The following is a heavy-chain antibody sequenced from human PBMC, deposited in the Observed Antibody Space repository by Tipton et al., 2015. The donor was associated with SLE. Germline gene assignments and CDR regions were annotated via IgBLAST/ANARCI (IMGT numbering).Heavy chain of an antibody. V-gene: IGHV1-69*01. CDR2: IIPIFGTA. D-gene: IGHD1-7*01. CDR3: ASMMTGTGRGGPDP. Sequence: QSGPEVKKPGSSVKVSCKASGGTFSSYAISWVRQAPGQGLEWMGGIIPIFGTANYAQKFQGRVKITADESTSTAYMELSSLRSEDTAVYYCASMMTGTGRGGPDPWGQGTLVTVSS. J-gene: IGHJ5*02. CDR1: GGTFSSYA.